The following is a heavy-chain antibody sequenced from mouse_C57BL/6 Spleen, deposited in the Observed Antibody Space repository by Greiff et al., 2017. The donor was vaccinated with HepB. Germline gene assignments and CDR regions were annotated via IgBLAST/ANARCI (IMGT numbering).Heavy chain of an antibody. D-gene: IGHD1-1*01. J-gene: IGHJ2*01. V-gene: IGHV1-54*01. CDR2: INPGSGGT. Sequence: QVQLKQSGAELVRPGTSVKVSCKASGYAFTNYLIEWVKQRPGQGLEWIGVINPGSGGTNYNEKFKGKATLTADKSSSTAYMQLSSLTSEDSAVYFCARGGYYYGSSPFDYWGQGTTLTVSS. CDR3: ARGGYYYGSSPFDY. CDR1: GYAFTNYL.